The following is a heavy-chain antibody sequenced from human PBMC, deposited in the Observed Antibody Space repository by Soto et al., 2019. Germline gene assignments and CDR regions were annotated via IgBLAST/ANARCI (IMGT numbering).Heavy chain of an antibody. CDR3: AKTIGVGATIRAYYFDY. J-gene: IGHJ4*02. Sequence: EVQLLESGGGLVQPGGSLRLSCAASGFTFSSYAMSWVRQAPGKGLEWVSAISGSGGSTYYADSVKGRFTISRDNSKNTLYRQMNSLRAEDTAVYYCAKTIGVGATIRAYYFDYWGQGTLVTVSS. CDR1: GFTFSSYA. CDR2: ISGSGGST. V-gene: IGHV3-23*01. D-gene: IGHD1-26*01.